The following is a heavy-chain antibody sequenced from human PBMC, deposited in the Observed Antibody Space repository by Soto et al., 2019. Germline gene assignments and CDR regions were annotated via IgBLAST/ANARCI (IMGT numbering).Heavy chain of an antibody. CDR3: SKEATNYYGWGSYYNNAPFLDY. Sequence: GGSLRLSCAASGFTFSSYAMSWVRQAPGKGLEWVSAISGSGGSTYYADSVKGRFTISRDNSKNTLYLQMNSLRADDTAVYYCSKEATNYYGWGSYYNNAPFLDYWGQGTLVTVS. CDR1: GFTFSSYA. J-gene: IGHJ4*02. CDR2: ISGSGGST. D-gene: IGHD3-10*01. V-gene: IGHV3-23*01.